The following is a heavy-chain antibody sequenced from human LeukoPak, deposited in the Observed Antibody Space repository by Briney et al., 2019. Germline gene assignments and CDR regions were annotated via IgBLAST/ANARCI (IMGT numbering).Heavy chain of an antibody. V-gene: IGHV3-23*01. CDR2: ISGSGDST. J-gene: IGHJ4*02. D-gene: IGHD6-13*01. CDR1: GFTFSSYA. Sequence: GGSLRLSCAASGFTFSSYAMSWVRQAPGKGLEWVSAISGSGDSTYYADSVKGRFTISRDNSKNTLYLQMNSLRAEDTAVYYCAKRGIAARYFDYWGQGTLVTVSS. CDR3: AKRGIAARYFDY.